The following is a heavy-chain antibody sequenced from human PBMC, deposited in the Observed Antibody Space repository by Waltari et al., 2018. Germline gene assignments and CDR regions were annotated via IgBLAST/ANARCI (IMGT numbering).Heavy chain of an antibody. CDR2: IYHRGGT. CDR3: ARELATIFGDVMIPFGGYEI. CDR1: GYFISSGYY. J-gene: IGHJ3*02. Sequence: QVRLQESGPGLAKPSETLSLICDVSGYFISSGYYWAWIRQPPGKGLEWIGSIYHRGGTYYSPSPRRHSTLSVDTSKTQFSLKLGSVTAADTAVYYCARELATIFGDVMIPFGGYEIWGHGATVAVSS. D-gene: IGHD3-3*01. V-gene: IGHV4-38-2*02.